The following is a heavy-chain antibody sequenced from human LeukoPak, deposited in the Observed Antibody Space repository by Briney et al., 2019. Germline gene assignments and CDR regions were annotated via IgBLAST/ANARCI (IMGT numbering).Heavy chain of an antibody. V-gene: IGHV3-23*01. J-gene: IGHJ4*02. CDR3: AITASRTIFGVVRFDY. CDR1: GFTFSSYA. Sequence: GGSLRLSCAASGFTFSSYAMSWVRQAPGKGLEWVSAIIGSGGSTYYADSVKGRFTISRDNSKNTLYLQMNSLRAEDTAVYYCAITASRTIFGVVRFDYWGQGTLVTVSS. D-gene: IGHD3-3*01. CDR2: IIGSGGST.